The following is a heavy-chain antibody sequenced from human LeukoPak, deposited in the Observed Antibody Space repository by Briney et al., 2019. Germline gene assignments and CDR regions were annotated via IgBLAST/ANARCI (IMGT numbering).Heavy chain of an antibody. Sequence: GGSLRLSCAASGFTFSSYDMHWVRQATGKGLEWVSTIGTAGDTYYPDSVKGRFTISREDAKNSLYLQINSLRVEDTAVYYCARRIAAAAAPYYFDYWGQGTLVTVSS. CDR2: IGTAGDT. V-gene: IGHV3-13*01. CDR1: GFTFSSYD. J-gene: IGHJ4*02. CDR3: ARRIAAAAAPYYFDY. D-gene: IGHD6-13*01.